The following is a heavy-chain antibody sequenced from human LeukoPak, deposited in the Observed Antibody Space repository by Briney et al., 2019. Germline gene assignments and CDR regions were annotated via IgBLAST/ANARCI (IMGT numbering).Heavy chain of an antibody. CDR1: GFTFSSYA. V-gene: IGHV3-30*04. J-gene: IGHJ4*02. D-gene: IGHD3-3*01. CDR3: ARSNTIFGVVTIDY. CDR2: IRYDGSNK. Sequence: GRSLRLSCAASGFTFSSYAMHWVRQAPGKGLEWVAFIRYDGSNKYYADSVKGRFTISRDNSKNTLYLQMNSLRAEDTAVYYCARSNTIFGVVTIDYWGQGTLVTVSS.